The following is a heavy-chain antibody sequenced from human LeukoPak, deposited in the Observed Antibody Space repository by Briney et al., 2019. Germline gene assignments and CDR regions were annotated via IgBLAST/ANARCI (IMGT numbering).Heavy chain of an antibody. CDR1: GFTFSSYD. V-gene: IGHV3-13*05. Sequence: GGSLRLSCAASGFTFSSYDMHWVRQATGKGLEWVSAIGTAGDPYYPGSVKGRFTISRENAKNSLYLQMNSLRAEDTAVYYCAREGWFGELSSFDYWGQGTLVTVSS. CDR3: AREGWFGELSSFDY. D-gene: IGHD3-10*01. CDR2: IGTAGDP. J-gene: IGHJ4*02.